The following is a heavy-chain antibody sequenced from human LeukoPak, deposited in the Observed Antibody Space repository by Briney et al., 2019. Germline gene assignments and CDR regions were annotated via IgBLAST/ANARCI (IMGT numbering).Heavy chain of an antibody. Sequence: GGSLRLSCAASGFTFSNYWMSWVRQAPRKGLEGVANINQGGSDKAYVDSVKGRFTISRDNAKNSLYLEMNSLRVEDTVMYYCARNSRSSSIDDWGQGTLVTVSS. CDR2: INQGGSDK. V-gene: IGHV3-7*01. CDR1: GFTFSNYW. D-gene: IGHD2-15*01. CDR3: ARNSRSSSIDD. J-gene: IGHJ4*02.